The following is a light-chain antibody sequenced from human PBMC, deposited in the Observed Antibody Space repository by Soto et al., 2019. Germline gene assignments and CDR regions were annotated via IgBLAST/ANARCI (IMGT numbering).Light chain of an antibody. Sequence: IVLTQSPGTLSLSPGERATFSCRASQSVSSSYLAWYQQKPGQAPRLLIYGASTRATGIPARFSGSGSGTEFTLTISSLQSEDFAVYYCQQYNNWPTFGQGTKVDIK. V-gene: IGKV3-15*01. J-gene: IGKJ1*01. CDR1: QSVSSSY. CDR2: GAS. CDR3: QQYNNWPT.